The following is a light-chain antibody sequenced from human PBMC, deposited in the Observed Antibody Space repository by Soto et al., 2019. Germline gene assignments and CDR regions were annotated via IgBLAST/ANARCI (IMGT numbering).Light chain of an antibody. Sequence: EIVLTQSPGTLSLSPGERATLSCRASQSVSSSYLAWYQQKPGQAPRLLIYGASGRATGSPDRFSGSGSGTDFTLTINRLEPEDFAVYYCQQYGSSPPVTFGQGTRLEIK. J-gene: IGKJ5*01. CDR2: GAS. CDR1: QSVSSSY. V-gene: IGKV3-20*01. CDR3: QQYGSSPPVT.